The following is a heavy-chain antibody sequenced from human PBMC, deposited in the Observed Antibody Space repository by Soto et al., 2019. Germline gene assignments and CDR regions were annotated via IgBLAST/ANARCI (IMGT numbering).Heavy chain of an antibody. V-gene: IGHV4-39*01. CDR3: ARHGSY. CDR1: GVSMNNTSYY. Sequence: SETLSLTCTVPGVSMNNTSYYWGWIRQSPGKGLEWIGTIYFSGSTSYNPSLKSRLTISIDRSKNQFSLRLTSVTAADTAVYYCARHGSYWGQGTLVTVSS. J-gene: IGHJ4*02. CDR2: IYFSGST.